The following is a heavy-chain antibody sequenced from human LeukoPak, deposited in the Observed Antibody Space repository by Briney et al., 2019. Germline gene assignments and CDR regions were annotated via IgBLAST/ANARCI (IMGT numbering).Heavy chain of an antibody. CDR1: GGSFSGYY. CDR2: INHSGST. CDR3: ARQYCSSTSCFSIDYFDY. V-gene: IGHV4-34*01. Sequence: SETLSLTCAVYGGSFSGYYWSWIRQPPGKGLEWIGEINHSGSTNYNPSLKSRVTISVDTSKNQFSLKLSSVTAADTAVYYCARQYCSSTSCFSIDYFDYWGQGTLVTVSS. J-gene: IGHJ4*02. D-gene: IGHD2-2*01.